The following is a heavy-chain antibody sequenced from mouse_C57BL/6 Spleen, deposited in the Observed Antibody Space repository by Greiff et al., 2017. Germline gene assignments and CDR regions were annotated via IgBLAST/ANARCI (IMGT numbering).Heavy chain of an antibody. J-gene: IGHJ1*03. CDR2: INPNNGGT. V-gene: IGHV1-26*01. CDR1: GYTFTDYY. CDR3: ARSYYDYDPWYFDV. D-gene: IGHD2-4*01. Sequence: VQLQQSGPELVKPGASVKISCKASGYTFTDYYMNWVKQSHGKSLEWIGDINPNNGGTSYNQKFKGKATLTVDKSSSTAYMELRSLTSEDSAVYYCARSYYDYDPWYFDVWGTGTTVTVSS.